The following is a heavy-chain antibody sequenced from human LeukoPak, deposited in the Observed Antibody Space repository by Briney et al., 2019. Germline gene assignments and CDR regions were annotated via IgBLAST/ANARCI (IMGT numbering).Heavy chain of an antibody. D-gene: IGHD2-8*02. V-gene: IGHV3-64D*06. CDR2: ISSNGGST. J-gene: IGHJ4*02. Sequence: PGRSLRLSCAASGFTFSSYAMHWVRQAPGKGLEYVSAISSNGGSTYYADSVKGRFTISRDNSKNTLYLQMSSLRAEDTAVYYCVKDRSGDWWYYWGQGTLVTVSS. CDR1: GFTFSSYA. CDR3: VKDRSGDWWYY.